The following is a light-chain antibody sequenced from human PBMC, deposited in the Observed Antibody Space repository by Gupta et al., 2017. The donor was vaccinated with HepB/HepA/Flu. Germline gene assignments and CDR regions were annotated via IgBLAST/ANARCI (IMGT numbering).Light chain of an antibody. CDR1: QSIRSF. J-gene: IGKJ4*01. CDR2: AAF. Sequence: DIQMTQSPSSLSASVGDRVTITCRASQSIRSFLNWYQQKPGKAPKLLMYAAFTLHSGVPSRSRGRASGTDFTLTINRLQPEDFATSYCQQTDRTPHTFGGGTKVEIE. CDR3: QQTDRTPHT. V-gene: IGKV1-39*01.